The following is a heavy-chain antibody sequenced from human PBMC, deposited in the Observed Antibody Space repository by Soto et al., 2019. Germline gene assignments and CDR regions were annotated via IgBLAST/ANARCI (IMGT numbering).Heavy chain of an antibody. D-gene: IGHD6-19*01. Sequence: EVQLLESGGTLVQPGGSLRLSCAASGFTFSNYAMSWVRQAPGKGLEWVSVISGSGDSTYYADSVKGRFTISRDNSKNTLYLQMNGLRAEDTAVYYCAKRTSGWYFDYWGQGTLVTVSS. J-gene: IGHJ4*02. CDR1: GFTFSNYA. V-gene: IGHV3-23*01. CDR3: AKRTSGWYFDY. CDR2: ISGSGDST.